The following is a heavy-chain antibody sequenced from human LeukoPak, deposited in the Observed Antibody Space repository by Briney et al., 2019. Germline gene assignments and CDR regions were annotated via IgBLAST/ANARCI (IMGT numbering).Heavy chain of an antibody. CDR1: GGSFSGYY. CDR3: ARRRVRVVVISLFDAFDI. CDR2: INHSGST. V-gene: IGHV4-34*01. J-gene: IGHJ3*02. D-gene: IGHD3-22*01. Sequence: SETLSLTCAVYGGSFSGYYWSWIRQPPGKRLEWIGEINHSGSTNYNPSLKSRVTISVDTSKNQFSLKLSSVTAADTAVYYCARRRVRVVVISLFDAFDIWGQGTMVTVSS.